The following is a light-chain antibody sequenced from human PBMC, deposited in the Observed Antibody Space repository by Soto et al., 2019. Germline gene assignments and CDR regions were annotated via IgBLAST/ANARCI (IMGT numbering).Light chain of an antibody. CDR2: EVS. Sequence: QSALTQPASVSGSPGQSITISFTGTSSDVGGYNYVSWYQQHPRKAPKLMIYEVSNRPSGVSNRFSGSKSGNTASLTISGLQAEDEADYYCSSYTSSSTVVFGGGTKLT. CDR3: SSYTSSSTVV. CDR1: SSDVGGYNY. J-gene: IGLJ2*01. V-gene: IGLV2-14*01.